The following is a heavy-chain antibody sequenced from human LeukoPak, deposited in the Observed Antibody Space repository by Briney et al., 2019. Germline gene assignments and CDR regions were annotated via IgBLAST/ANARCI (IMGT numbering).Heavy chain of an antibody. CDR2: ITISGHTK. J-gene: IGHJ5*02. V-gene: IGHV3-48*03. CDR3: ARGDPHADL. Sequence: GGSLKLSCAASGFDLSTYEMNWFRQAPGKGWEWIADITISGHTKNYADSVKGRFTISRDNARTSLYLQMNSLRVEDTGVYYCARGDPHADLWGQGTLVTVSS. CDR1: GFDLSTYE.